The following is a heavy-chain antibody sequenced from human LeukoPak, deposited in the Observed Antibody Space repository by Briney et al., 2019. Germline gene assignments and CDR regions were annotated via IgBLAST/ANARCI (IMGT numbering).Heavy chain of an antibody. J-gene: IGHJ4*02. D-gene: IGHD3-16*02. V-gene: IGHV1-8*03. Sequence: ASVKVSCKTSGYTFSNFDISWVRQATGQGLEWMGSMNPRGGDTTYARNFQGRVTFTRNTSISTSYMELSGLRSDDTAVYYCARVNYYYVWGTYHFDSWGQGRPVTGSS. CDR3: ARVNYYYVWGTYHFDS. CDR2: MNPRGGDT. CDR1: GYTFSNFD.